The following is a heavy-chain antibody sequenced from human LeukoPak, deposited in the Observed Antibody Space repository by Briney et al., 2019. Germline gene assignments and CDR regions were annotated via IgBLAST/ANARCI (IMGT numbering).Heavy chain of an antibody. CDR3: ARHWYSSSWYIG. CDR1: GGSISSYY. D-gene: IGHD6-13*01. CDR2: IYTSGST. J-gene: IGHJ4*02. V-gene: IGHV4-4*09. Sequence: SETPSLTCTVSGGSISSYYWSWIRQPPGKGLEWIGYIYTSGSTNYNPSLKSRVTISVDTSKNQFSLKLSSVTAADTAVYYCARHWYSSSWYIGWGQGTLVTVSS.